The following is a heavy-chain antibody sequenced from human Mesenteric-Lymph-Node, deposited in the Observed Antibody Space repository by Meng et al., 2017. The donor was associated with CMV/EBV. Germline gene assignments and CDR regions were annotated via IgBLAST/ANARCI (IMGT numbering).Heavy chain of an antibody. CDR3: ARDPFEYSSSYGMDV. J-gene: IGHJ6*02. V-gene: IGHV1-69*05. Sequence: SVKVSCKASGGTFSSYAISWVRQATGQGLEWMGGIIPIFGTANYAQKFQGRVTITTDESTSTAYMELSSLRSEDTAVYYCARDPFEYSSSYGMDVWGQGTPVTVSS. CDR2: IIPIFGTA. D-gene: IGHD6-6*01. CDR1: GGTFSSYA.